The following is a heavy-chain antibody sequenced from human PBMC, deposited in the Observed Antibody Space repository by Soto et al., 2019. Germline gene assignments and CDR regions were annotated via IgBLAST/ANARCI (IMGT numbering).Heavy chain of an antibody. D-gene: IGHD3-22*01. CDR3: ARDLGQYYYDSKDAFDI. CDR1: SGSISRSNL. CDR2: IYHSGST. J-gene: IGHJ3*02. V-gene: IGHV4-4*02. Sequence: TSETQSLTCTVSSGSISRSNLWGWVRQPPGKGLEWIGDIYHSGSTNYNPSLKSRVIISVDTSKNQFSLKLSSVTAADTAVYYCARDLGQYYYDSKDAFDIWGQGTMVTVSS.